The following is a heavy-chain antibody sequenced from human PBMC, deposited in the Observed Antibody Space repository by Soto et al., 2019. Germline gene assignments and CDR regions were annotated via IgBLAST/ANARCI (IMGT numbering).Heavy chain of an antibody. D-gene: IGHD2-15*01. CDR3: TSDTFGGTDS. CDR2: IDPYETGI. J-gene: IGHJ4*02. V-gene: IGHV3-74*01. CDR1: GFAFSSYW. Sequence: EVQFVESGGGLVQPGGSLRLSCAASGFAFSSYWMHWVRQAPGKGLVWVSRIDPYETGINYADSVKGRFTISRDNAKNTLYLQMNCLRAEDTAVYYCTSDTFGGTDSWGQGTRVTVSS.